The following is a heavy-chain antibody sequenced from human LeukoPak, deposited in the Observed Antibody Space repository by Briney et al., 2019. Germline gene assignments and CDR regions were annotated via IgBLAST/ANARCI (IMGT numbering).Heavy chain of an antibody. Sequence: GGSLRVSCAASAFSFSSYAMNWVRQAPGKGLEWVSTMNDSSGHTYYADSVKGRFTISRDNSKNTLYLQMNSLRAEDTAVYYCAGYCSGGSCYKLPDYWGQGTLVTVSS. CDR1: AFSFSSYA. J-gene: IGHJ4*02. V-gene: IGHV3-23*01. CDR2: MNDSSGHT. D-gene: IGHD2-15*01. CDR3: AGYCSGGSCYKLPDY.